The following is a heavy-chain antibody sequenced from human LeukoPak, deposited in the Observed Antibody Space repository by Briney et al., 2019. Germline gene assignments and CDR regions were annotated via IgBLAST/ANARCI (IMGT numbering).Heavy chain of an antibody. J-gene: IGHJ5*02. CDR3: ARDKGNIVVVPAATNWFDP. D-gene: IGHD2-2*01. Sequence: SVSVSCKASGGTFSSYAMSGVRQAPGQGLEWMGGIIPIFGTANYAQKFQGRVTITADESTSTAYMELSSLRSEDTAVYYCARDKGNIVVVPAATNWFDPWGQGTLVTVSS. V-gene: IGHV1-69*01. CDR1: GGTFSSYA. CDR2: IIPIFGTA.